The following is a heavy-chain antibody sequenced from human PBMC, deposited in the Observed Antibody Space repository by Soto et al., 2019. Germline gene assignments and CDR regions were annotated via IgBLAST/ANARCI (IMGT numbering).Heavy chain of an antibody. Sequence: QVQLQESGPGLVKPSQTLSLTCTVSGGSISSGGYYWSWIRQHPGKGLEWIGYIYYSGSTYYNPSLNSRVTXXVXTXXNQFSLKLSSVTAADTAVYYCARSLWFGEPYPIDYWGQGTLVTVSS. J-gene: IGHJ4*02. CDR2: IYYSGST. V-gene: IGHV4-31*03. CDR1: GGSISSGGYY. CDR3: ARSLWFGEPYPIDY. D-gene: IGHD3-10*01.